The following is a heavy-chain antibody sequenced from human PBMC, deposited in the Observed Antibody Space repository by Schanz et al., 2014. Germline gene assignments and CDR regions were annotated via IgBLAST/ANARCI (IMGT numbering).Heavy chain of an antibody. CDR3: ARVHIATYHYNSPGAFDI. CDR1: GYIFGSHG. CDR2: INAHTGNT. Sequence: QVQLLQSGSEVKKPGASVKVSCKASGYIFGSHGMTWVRQAPGQVPELMGWINAHTGNTQYAQKFQGRVNMTRDTVTTTVHLELTMLRTDDTAIYYCARVHIATYHYNSPGAFDIWGQGTMVTVSS. J-gene: IGHJ3*02. D-gene: IGHD3-10*01. V-gene: IGHV1-18*01.